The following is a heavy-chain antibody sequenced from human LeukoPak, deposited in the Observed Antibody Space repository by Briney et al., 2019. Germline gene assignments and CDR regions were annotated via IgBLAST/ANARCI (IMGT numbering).Heavy chain of an antibody. V-gene: IGHV3-74*01. CDR1: GFTFSSHW. D-gene: IGHD1-14*01. CDR2: IDGDGSTT. J-gene: IGHJ4*02. Sequence: GGSLRLSCAASGFTFSSHWMHWVRQAPGKGLVWVSHIDGDGSTTSYADSVKGRFTISRDNAKNTLYLQMNNLRAEDTAVYYCARTTYSFDCWGQGTLVTVSS. CDR3: ARTTYSFDC.